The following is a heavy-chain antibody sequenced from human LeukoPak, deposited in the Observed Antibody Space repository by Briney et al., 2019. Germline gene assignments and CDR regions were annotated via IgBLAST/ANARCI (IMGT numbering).Heavy chain of an antibody. Sequence: GGSLRLSCAASGFTFSSYAMSWVRQAPGKGLEWVSAISGSGGSTYYADSVKGRFTISRDSSKNTLYLQMNSLRAEDTAVYYCAKGPSSISWFDYWGQGTLVTVSS. CDR2: ISGSGGST. CDR3: AKGPSSISWFDY. D-gene: IGHD2-2*01. CDR1: GFTFSSYA. V-gene: IGHV3-23*01. J-gene: IGHJ4*02.